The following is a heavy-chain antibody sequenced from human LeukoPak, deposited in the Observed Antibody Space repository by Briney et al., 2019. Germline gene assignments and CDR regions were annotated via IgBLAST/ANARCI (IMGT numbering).Heavy chain of an antibody. CDR3: ARARASDYLEASYFDY. CDR1: GGSISSGDYY. V-gene: IGHV4-30-4*01. Sequence: SETLSFTCTVSGGSISSGDYYWSWIRQPPGKGLEWIGYIYYSGSTYYNPSLKSRLTISVDTSKNQFSLKLSSVTAADTAVYYCARARASDYLEASYFDYWGQGTPVTVSS. D-gene: IGHD2/OR15-2a*01. J-gene: IGHJ4*02. CDR2: IYYSGST.